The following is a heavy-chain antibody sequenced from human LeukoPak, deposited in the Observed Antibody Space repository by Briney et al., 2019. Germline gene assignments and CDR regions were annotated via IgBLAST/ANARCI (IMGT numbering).Heavy chain of an antibody. CDR3: ARYGSGTTGVYYYYGMDV. CDR2: ISAYNGNT. D-gene: IGHD3-10*01. Sequence: ASVKVSCKASGYTFTSYGISWVRQAPGQGLEWMGWISAYNGNTNYAQKLQGRVTMTTDTSMSTAYMELRSLRSDDTAVYYCARYGSGTTGVYYYYGMDVWGQGTTVTVSS. CDR1: GYTFTSYG. V-gene: IGHV1-18*01. J-gene: IGHJ6*02.